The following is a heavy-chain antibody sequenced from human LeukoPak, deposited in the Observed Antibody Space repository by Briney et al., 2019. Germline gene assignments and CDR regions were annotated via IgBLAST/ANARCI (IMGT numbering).Heavy chain of an antibody. Sequence: GGSLRLSCAASGFTFSSYSMNWVRQAPGKGLEWVSYISSSSSTIYYADSVKGRFTISRDNAKNSLYLQMNSLRADDTAVYYCARGNSSSWFDYWGQGTLVTVSS. CDR2: ISSSSSTI. CDR1: GFTFSSYS. CDR3: ARGNSSSWFDY. J-gene: IGHJ4*02. V-gene: IGHV3-48*01. D-gene: IGHD6-13*01.